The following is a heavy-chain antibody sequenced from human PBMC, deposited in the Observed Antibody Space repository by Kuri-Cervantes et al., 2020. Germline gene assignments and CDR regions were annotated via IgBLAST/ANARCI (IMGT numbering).Heavy chain of an antibody. CDR1: GFTVSSNY. Sequence: GESLKISCAASGFTVSSNYMSWVRQAPGKGLEWVSVIYSGGSTYYADSVKGRFTISRDNSKNTLYLQMNSLRAEDTALYYCVKGRQLWILHGLLEFWGQGTLVTVSS. V-gene: IGHV3-53*05. D-gene: IGHD5-18*01. CDR2: IYSGGST. CDR3: VKGRQLWILHGLLEF. J-gene: IGHJ4*02.